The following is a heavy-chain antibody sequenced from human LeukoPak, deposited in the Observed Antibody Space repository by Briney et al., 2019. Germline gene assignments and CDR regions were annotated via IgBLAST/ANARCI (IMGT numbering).Heavy chain of an antibody. Sequence: PSETLSLTCTVSGGSISSSSYYWSWIRQPPGKGLEWIGEINHSGSTNYNPSLKSRVTISVDTSKNQFSLKLSSVTAADTAVYYCARGGDRQRIQLWQKLSNYFDYWGQGTLVTVSS. J-gene: IGHJ4*02. CDR1: GGSISSSSYY. D-gene: IGHD5-18*01. CDR2: INHSGST. CDR3: ARGGDRQRIQLWQKLSNYFDY. V-gene: IGHV4-39*07.